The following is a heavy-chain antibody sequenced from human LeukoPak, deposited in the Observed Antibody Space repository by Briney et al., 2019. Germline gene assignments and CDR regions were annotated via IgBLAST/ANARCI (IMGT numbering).Heavy chain of an antibody. J-gene: IGHJ5*02. CDR1: GYTFTGYY. CDR2: INPNSGGT. CDR3: ARVFDYYDSSGYYDDP. V-gene: IGHV1-2*02. Sequence: GATVKVSCKASGYTFTGYYMHWVRQAPGQGLEWMGWINPNSGGTNYAQKFQGRVTMTRDTSISTAYMELSRLRSDDTAVYYCARVFDYYDSSGYYDDPWGQGTLVTVS. D-gene: IGHD3-22*01.